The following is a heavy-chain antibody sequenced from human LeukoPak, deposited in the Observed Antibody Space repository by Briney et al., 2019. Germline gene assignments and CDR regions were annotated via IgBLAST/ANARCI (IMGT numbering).Heavy chain of an antibody. Sequence: GGSLRLSCAASGFTFSSYGMHWVRQAPGKGLEWVAFIRYDGSNKYYADSVKGRFTISRDNSKNTLYLQMNSLRAEDTAVYYCATDRGGWYEQGPYYFDYWGQGTLVTVSS. D-gene: IGHD6-19*01. V-gene: IGHV3-30*02. J-gene: IGHJ4*02. CDR3: ATDRGGWYEQGPYYFDY. CDR2: IRYDGSNK. CDR1: GFTFSSYG.